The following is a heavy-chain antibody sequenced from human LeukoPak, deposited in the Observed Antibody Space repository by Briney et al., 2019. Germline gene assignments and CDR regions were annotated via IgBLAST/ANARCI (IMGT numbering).Heavy chain of an antibody. V-gene: IGHV4-4*07. CDR1: GGSISSYS. J-gene: IGHJ4*02. D-gene: IGHD3-22*01. CDR3: ARDAINYYDSSGYQEFDY. CDR2: IYTSGST. Sequence: SETVSLTCTVSGGSISSYSWSWIRQPAGKGLEWIGRIYTSGSTNYNPSLKSRVTMSIDTSKNQFSLTLSSVTAADTAVYYCARDAINYYDSSGYQEFDYWGQGTLVTVSS.